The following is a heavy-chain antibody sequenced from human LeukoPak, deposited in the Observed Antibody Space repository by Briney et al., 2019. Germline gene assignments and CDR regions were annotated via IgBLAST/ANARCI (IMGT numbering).Heavy chain of an antibody. Sequence: PGGSLRLSCAASGFTFSSYAMSWVRQAPGKGLEWVSAISGSGGSTYYADSAKGRFTISRDNSKNTLYLQMNSLRAEDTAVYYCAKKDDILTGYFDYWGQGTTVTVSS. CDR2: ISGSGGST. J-gene: IGHJ4*03. D-gene: IGHD3-9*01. CDR1: GFTFSSYA. V-gene: IGHV3-23*01. CDR3: AKKDDILTGYFDY.